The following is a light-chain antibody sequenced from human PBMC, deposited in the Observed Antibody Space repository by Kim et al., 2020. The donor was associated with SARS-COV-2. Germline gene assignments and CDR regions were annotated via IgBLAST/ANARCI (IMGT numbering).Light chain of an antibody. CDR2: EAS. Sequence: SASVGDRVTNTGRASQGITNYLAWYQQKPGHAPKVLIYEASTLQSGVPSRFSGSGSGTEFTLTISSLQPEDAATYYCQLYDIAPFTFGPGTKLEI. CDR1: QGITNY. V-gene: IGKV1-27*01. J-gene: IGKJ2*01. CDR3: QLYDIAPFT.